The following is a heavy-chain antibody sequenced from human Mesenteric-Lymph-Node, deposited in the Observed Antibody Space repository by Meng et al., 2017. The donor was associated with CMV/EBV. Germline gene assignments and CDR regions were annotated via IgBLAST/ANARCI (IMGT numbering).Heavy chain of an antibody. CDR3: ARVIHPSDPPPPYYYYAMYV. CDR2: IIPILERT. J-gene: IGHJ6*02. V-gene: IGHV1-69*05. CDR1: GGTFSDYA. D-gene: IGHD6-6*01. Sequence: SVKVSCKASGGTFSDYAISWVRQVPGQGLEWMGGIIPILERTNYAQKFQGRVTITTDESTSTTYMELSSLRSDDTAVYYCARVIHPSDPPPPYYYYAMYVWGQGTTVTVSS.